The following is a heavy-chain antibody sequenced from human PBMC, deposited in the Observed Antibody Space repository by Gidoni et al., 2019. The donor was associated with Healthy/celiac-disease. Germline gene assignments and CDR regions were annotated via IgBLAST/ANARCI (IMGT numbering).Heavy chain of an antibody. CDR1: GFTFSGSA. D-gene: IGHD5-18*01. CDR2: IRSKANSYAT. Sequence: EVQLVESGGGLVQPGGPLKLSCAASGFTFSGSAMHWGRQASGKGLEWVGRIRSKANSYATAYAASVKGRFTISRDDSKNTAYLQMNSLKTEDTAVYYCTRHGYSYGFDYWGQGTLVTVSS. CDR3: TRHGYSYGFDY. V-gene: IGHV3-73*02. J-gene: IGHJ4*02.